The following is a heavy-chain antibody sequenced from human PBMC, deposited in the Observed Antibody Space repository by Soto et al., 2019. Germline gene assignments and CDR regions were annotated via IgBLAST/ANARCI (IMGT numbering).Heavy chain of an antibody. CDR1: GGSFSGYY. D-gene: IGHD6-13*01. CDR2: INHSGST. CDR3: ARGRAAAGRGPYHYYYGKDV. V-gene: IGHV4-34*01. Sequence: SETLSLTGAVYGGSFSGYYWSWIRQPPGKGLEWIGEINHSGSTNYNPSLKSRVTISVDTSKSQFSLKLSSVTAADTAVYYCARGRAAAGRGPYHYYYGKDVWRQATTVT. J-gene: IGHJ6*02.